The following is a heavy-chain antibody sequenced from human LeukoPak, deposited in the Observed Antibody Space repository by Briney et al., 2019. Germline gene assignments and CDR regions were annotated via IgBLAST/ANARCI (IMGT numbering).Heavy chain of an antibody. V-gene: IGHV4-59*08. D-gene: IGHD3-22*01. Sequence: SETLTLTCTVSGVSISRYYWSWIRQPPGKGLEWIGYIYYSGSTNYNPSLKRRVTISVDTSKNHSSLKLIPLPTADDALSYYSRQMTYYDSSGYLYYFDHWGQGTLVTVSS. J-gene: IGHJ4*02. CDR1: GVSISRYY. CDR2: IYYSGST. CDR3: SRQMTYYDSSGYLYYFDH.